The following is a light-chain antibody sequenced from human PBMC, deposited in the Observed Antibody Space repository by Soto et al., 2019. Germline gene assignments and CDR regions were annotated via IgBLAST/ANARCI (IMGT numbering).Light chain of an antibody. CDR1: QSVRAK. Sequence: IVMTQSPGTLSASPGERATLSCRASQSVRAKLAWYQQKPGQAPRLLIYGASTRASGVPDRFSGSGSGTEFTLTISSLQSEDFALYYCQHYNDWPLTFGGGTKVDIK. CDR2: GAS. J-gene: IGKJ4*01. V-gene: IGKV3-15*01. CDR3: QHYNDWPLT.